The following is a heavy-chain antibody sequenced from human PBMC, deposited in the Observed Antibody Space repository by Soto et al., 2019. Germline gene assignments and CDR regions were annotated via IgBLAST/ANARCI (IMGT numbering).Heavy chain of an antibody. CDR3: ARDREYSSSKGVYYYYGMDV. D-gene: IGHD6-6*01. J-gene: IGHJ6*02. CDR2: ISYDGSNK. CDR1: GFTFSSYA. V-gene: IGHV3-30-3*01. Sequence: HPGGSLRLSCAASGFTFSSYAMHWVRQAPGKGLEWVAVISYDGSNKYYADSVKGRFTISRDNSKNTLYLQMNSLRAEDTAVYYCARDREYSSSKGVYYYYGMDVWGQGTTVTVSS.